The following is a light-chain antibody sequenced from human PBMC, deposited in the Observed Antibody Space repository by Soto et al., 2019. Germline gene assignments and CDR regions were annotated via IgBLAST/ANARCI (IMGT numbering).Light chain of an antibody. CDR3: TSYTSSATLGVL. CDR1: SSDVGGYNY. J-gene: IGLJ2*01. CDR2: EVS. V-gene: IGLV2-14*01. Sequence: QSALTQPASVAGSPGQSITISCTGTSSDVGGYNYVSWYQQHPGKAPKLIIYEVSNRPSGVSNRFSGSKSGNSASLTISGLQAEDEADYYCTSYTSSATLGVLFGGGTKLTVL.